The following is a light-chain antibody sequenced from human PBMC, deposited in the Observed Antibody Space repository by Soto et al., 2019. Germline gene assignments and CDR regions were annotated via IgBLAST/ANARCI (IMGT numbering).Light chain of an antibody. CDR1: QSINSE. CDR2: GAS. Sequence: EIVMTQSPATLSLSPGERAALSCRASQSINSELAWYQQKPGQPPRLLIYGASTRATGVPARFTGSESGSEFTLTISGLQSEDFAVYYCQQGLNGPLTFGQGTRLEI. CDR3: QQGLNGPLT. J-gene: IGKJ2*01. V-gene: IGKV3-15*01.